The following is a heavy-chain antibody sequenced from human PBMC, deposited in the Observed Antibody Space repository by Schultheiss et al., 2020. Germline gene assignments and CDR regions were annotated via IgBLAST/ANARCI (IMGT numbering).Heavy chain of an antibody. J-gene: IGHJ6*04. D-gene: IGHD3-10*01. CDR2: INPNSGGT. CDR3: ARGWYYYGSGSYSMDV. CDR1: GYTFTSYA. V-gene: IGHV1-2*04. Sequence: ASVKVSCKASGYTFTSYAMHWVRQAPGQGLEWMGWINPNSGGTNYAQKFQGWVTMTRNTSISTAYMELSSLRSEDTAVYYCARGWYYYGSGSYSMDVWGKGTTVTGSA.